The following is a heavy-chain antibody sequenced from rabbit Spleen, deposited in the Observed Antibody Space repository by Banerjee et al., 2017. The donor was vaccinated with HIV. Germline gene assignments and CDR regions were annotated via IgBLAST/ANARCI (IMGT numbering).Heavy chain of an antibody. J-gene: IGHJ4*01. Sequence: EQLEESGGGLVKPEGSLTLTCKASGVSLSDKDVMCWVRQAPGKGLEWIACVNTITGKSVYASWAKGRFIMSRTSSTTVTLQMTSLTAADTATYFCAGSHCGGSIDPPFKLWGPGTLVTVS. CDR1: GVSLSDKDV. CDR2: VNTITGKS. D-gene: IGHD4-2*01. CDR3: AGSHCGGSIDPPFKL. V-gene: IGHV1S45*01.